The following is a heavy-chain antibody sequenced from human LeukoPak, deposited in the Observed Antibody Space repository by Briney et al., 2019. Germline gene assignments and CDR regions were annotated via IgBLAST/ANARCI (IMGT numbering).Heavy chain of an antibody. CDR3: AKKFGAFAI. D-gene: IGHD3-10*01. Sequence: GGSLRLSCAASGFIFSSYAMHWVRQAPGKGLEWVALISYDGSNEYYADSVKGRFTIPRDNSKNTLYLQMNSLRVEDTAVYYCAKKFGAFAIWGQGTMVTVSS. J-gene: IGHJ3*02. CDR2: ISYDGSNE. V-gene: IGHV3-30*04. CDR1: GFIFSSYA.